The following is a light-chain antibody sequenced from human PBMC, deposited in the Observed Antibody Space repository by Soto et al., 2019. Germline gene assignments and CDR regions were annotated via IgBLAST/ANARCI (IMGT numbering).Light chain of an antibody. J-gene: IGKJ1*01. V-gene: IGKV1-6*01. CDR1: QGIRFD. Sequence: AIPMTQSPSSLSASVGDRVTITCRASQGIRFDLGWYQQKPGKAPKLLIYGASNLQSGVPSRFSGSGSGSDFTLTISSLQPEDFATYYCLQDYIYPWTFGQGTKVESK. CDR2: GAS. CDR3: LQDYIYPWT.